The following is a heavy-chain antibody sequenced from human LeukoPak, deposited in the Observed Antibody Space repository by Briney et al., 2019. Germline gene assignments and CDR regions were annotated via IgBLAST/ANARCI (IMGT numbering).Heavy chain of an antibody. CDR1: GGSISSGGYY. Sequence: PSQTLSLTCTVSGGSISSGGYYWSWIRQHPGKGLEWIGYIYYSGSTYYNPSLKSRVTISVDTSKNQFSLKLSYVTAAETAVYYCARVKGDIVVVPAAIYFDYWGQGTLVTVSS. V-gene: IGHV4-31*03. CDR3: ARVKGDIVVVPAAIYFDY. CDR2: IYYSGST. D-gene: IGHD2-2*01. J-gene: IGHJ4*02.